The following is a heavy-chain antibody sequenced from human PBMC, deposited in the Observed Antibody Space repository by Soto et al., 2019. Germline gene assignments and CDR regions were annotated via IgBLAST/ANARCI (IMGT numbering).Heavy chain of an antibody. CDR1: GFTFSSYA. J-gene: IGHJ1*01. D-gene: IGHD3-16*01. V-gene: IGHV3-30-3*01. Sequence: QVQLVESGGGVVQPGRSLRLSCAASGFTFSSYAMHWVRQAPGKGLEWVAVISYDGSNKYYADSVKGRFTISRDNSKNTLYLQMNSLRAEDTAVYYYASPRGFTFLFQHWGQGTLVTVSP. CDR2: ISYDGSNK. CDR3: ASPRGFTFLFQH.